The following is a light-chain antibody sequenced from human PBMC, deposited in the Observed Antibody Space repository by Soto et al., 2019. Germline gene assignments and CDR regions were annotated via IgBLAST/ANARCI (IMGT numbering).Light chain of an antibody. V-gene: IGKV3D-20*01. Sequence: EIVLTQSPATLSLSPGDRATLSCGASQSVSSRYLAWYQQKPGLAPRLLIYDASTRATSIPDRFSGSGSGTDYTLTISRLVPEDFAMYYCQQYGNLPPTTFGQGTNLEIK. CDR2: DAS. CDR3: QQYGNLPPTT. CDR1: QSVSSRY. J-gene: IGKJ2*01.